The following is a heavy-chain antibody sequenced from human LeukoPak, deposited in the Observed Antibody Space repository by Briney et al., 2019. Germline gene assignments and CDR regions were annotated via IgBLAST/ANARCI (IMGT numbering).Heavy chain of an antibody. CDR3: ASRRYGYYDFWSGYYDWFDP. J-gene: IGHJ5*02. CDR1: GYTFTSYD. Sequence: GASVKVSCKASGYTFTSYDINWVRQATGQGLEWMGWMNPNSGNTGYAQKFQGRVTMTRNTSISTAYMELSSLRAEDTAVYYCASRRYGYYDFWSGYYDWFDPWGQGTLVTVSS. CDR2: MNPNSGNT. V-gene: IGHV1-8*01. D-gene: IGHD3-3*01.